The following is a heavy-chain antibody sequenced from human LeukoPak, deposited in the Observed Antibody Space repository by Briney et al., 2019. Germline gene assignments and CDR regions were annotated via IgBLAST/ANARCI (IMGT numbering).Heavy chain of an antibody. D-gene: IGHD1-7*01. J-gene: IGHJ4*02. CDR2: ISSSGSTI. CDR3: ARGRNWNYLIYFDY. V-gene: IGHV3-48*03. Sequence: PGGSLRLSCAASGFTFSSYEMNWVRQAPGKGLEWVSYISSSGSTIYYADSVKGRFTISRDNAKNSLYLQMNSLRAEDTAVYYCARGRNWNYLIYFDYWGQGTLVTVSS. CDR1: GFTFSSYE.